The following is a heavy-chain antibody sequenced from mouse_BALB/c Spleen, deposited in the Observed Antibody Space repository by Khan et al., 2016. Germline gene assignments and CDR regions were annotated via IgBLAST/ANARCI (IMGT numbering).Heavy chain of an antibody. J-gene: IGHJ1*01. Sequence: EVQLQESGPGLVKPSQSLSLTCSVTGYSIISGYWNWIRKFPGNKLEYMGYMSYSGTTYYNPSLKSRISITRDTSKNQYYLQLNSVTTEDTATYYCVRRGPRWFFDVWGAGTTVTVSS. CDR1: GYSIISGY. CDR2: MSYSGTT. V-gene: IGHV3-8*02. CDR3: VRRGPRWFFDV.